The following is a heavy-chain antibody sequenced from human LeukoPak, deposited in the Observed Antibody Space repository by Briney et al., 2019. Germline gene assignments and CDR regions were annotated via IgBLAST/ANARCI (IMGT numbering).Heavy chain of an antibody. CDR3: AGAGYGDSDFDY. Sequence: SETLSLTCTVSGASIRSYYWSWIRQPTGKGLEWIGRIYTSGSTNYNPSLKSRVTMSVDTSKNQFSLKLSSVTAADTAVYYCAGAGYGDSDFDYWGQGALVTVSS. V-gene: IGHV4-4*07. CDR1: GASIRSYY. CDR2: IYTSGST. J-gene: IGHJ4*02. D-gene: IGHD4-17*01.